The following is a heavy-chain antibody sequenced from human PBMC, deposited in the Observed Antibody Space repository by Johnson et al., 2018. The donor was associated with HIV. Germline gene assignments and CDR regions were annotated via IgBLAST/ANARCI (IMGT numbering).Heavy chain of an antibody. J-gene: IGHJ3*02. CDR3: ARDQAGRGDAFDI. D-gene: IGHD6-13*01. V-gene: IGHV3-23*04. CDR2: ISGSGGSP. CDR1: GFTFSSYA. Sequence: VQLVESGGGVVQPGRSLRLSCAVSGFTFSSYAMSWVRQAPGKRLEWVSAISGSGGSPYYADSVKGRFTISRDNSKNTVYLQMNSLRVEDTAVYYCARDQAGRGDAFDIWGQGTMVTVSS.